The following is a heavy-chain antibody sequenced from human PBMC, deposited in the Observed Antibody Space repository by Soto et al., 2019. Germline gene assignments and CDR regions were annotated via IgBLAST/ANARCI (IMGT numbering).Heavy chain of an antibody. J-gene: IGHJ4*02. Sequence: GGSLRLSCAASGFTFSSYAMHWVHQAPGKGLEWVAVISYDGSNKYYADSVKGRFTISRDNSKNTLYLQMNSLRAEDTAVYYCARDLGIVWQQLEGVDYWGQGTLVTVSS. CDR2: ISYDGSNK. CDR3: ARDLGIVWQQLEGVDY. CDR1: GFTFSSYA. V-gene: IGHV3-30-3*01. D-gene: IGHD6-13*01.